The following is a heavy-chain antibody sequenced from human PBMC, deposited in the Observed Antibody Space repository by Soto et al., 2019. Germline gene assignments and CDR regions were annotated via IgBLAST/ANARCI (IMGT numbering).Heavy chain of an antibody. CDR2: IYYSGST. V-gene: IGHV4-59*08. D-gene: IGHD3-3*01. Sequence: SETLSLTCTVSGGSISSYYWSWIRQPPGKGLEWIGYIYYSGSTNYNPSLKSRVTISVDTSKHQFSLKLSSVTAADTAVYYCARLHYDFWRGYKTNNWFDPWGQGTLVTVSS. CDR1: GGSISSYY. CDR3: ARLHYDFWRGYKTNNWFDP. J-gene: IGHJ5*02.